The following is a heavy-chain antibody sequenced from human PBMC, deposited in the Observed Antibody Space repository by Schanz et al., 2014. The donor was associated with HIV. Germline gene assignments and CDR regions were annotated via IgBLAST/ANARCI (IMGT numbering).Heavy chain of an antibody. CDR2: ITLDGTEK. CDR1: GFTFSSYA. D-gene: IGHD3-16*01. J-gene: IGHJ4*02. V-gene: IGHV3-7*01. CDR3: ARENWGVGDY. Sequence: EVQLLEFGGGLVRPGESLRLSCAASGFTFSSYAMSWVRQAPGKGLEWVASITLDGTEKYSMDSMKGRFTISRDNAKNSLFLLMNNLRVEDTAVYYCARENWGVGDYWGQGTLVTVSS.